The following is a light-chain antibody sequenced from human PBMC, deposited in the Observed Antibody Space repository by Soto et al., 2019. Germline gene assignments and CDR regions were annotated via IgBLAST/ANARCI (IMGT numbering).Light chain of an antibody. Sequence: QSVLTQPPSASGSPGRSVTISCTGTRSDIRGSNFISWYQQHPGEAPKLLIFEINKRPSGVPGRFSGSKSGNTASLTVSGLQAEDEADYYCGSYAGNTNFVFGTGTKVTVL. CDR1: RSDIRGSNF. CDR2: EIN. CDR3: GSYAGNTNFV. V-gene: IGLV2-8*01. J-gene: IGLJ1*01.